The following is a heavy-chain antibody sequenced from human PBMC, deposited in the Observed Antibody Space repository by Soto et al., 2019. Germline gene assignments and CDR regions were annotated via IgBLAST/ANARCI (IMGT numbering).Heavy chain of an antibody. D-gene: IGHD3-3*01. J-gene: IGHJ4*02. CDR1: GGSISSYY. V-gene: IGHV4-59*07. CDR3: ARNNNDFWSGYFVY. Sequence: SCSLSLPCTVSGGSISSYYWSWIRQPPGKGLEWIGYIYYSGSTNYNPSLKSRVTISVDTSKNQFSLKLSSVTAADTAVYYCARNNNDFWSGYFVYWGQGTLVTVSS. CDR2: IYYSGST.